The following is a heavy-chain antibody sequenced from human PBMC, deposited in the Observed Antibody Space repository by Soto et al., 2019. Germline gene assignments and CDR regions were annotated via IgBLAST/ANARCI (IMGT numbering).Heavy chain of an antibody. D-gene: IGHD6-19*01. CDR3: ARMRSSGCFDY. CDR2: IKQDGSEK. J-gene: IGHJ4*02. Sequence: EVQLVESGGGLVQPGGSLRLSCAASGFTFSSYWMSWVRQAPGKGLEWVANIKQDGSEKYYVDSVKGRFTISRDNAKNSLYLQMNSLRAEDTAVDYCARMRSSGCFDYWGQGTLVTVSS. V-gene: IGHV3-7*03. CDR1: GFTFSSYW.